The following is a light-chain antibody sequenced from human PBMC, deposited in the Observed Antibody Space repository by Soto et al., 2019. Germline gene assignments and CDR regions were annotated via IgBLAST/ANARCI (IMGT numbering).Light chain of an antibody. J-gene: IGKJ5*01. CDR3: QQSYSTPIT. CDR1: QSISSY. CDR2: AAS. Sequence: DIQMTQSPSSLSASVGDRVTITCRASQSISSYLNWYQQKPGKAPKVLIYAASNLQTGVPSRFSGSGSGTDFTLTINSLQPEDFATYSFQQSYSTPITFGQGTRLAIK. V-gene: IGKV1-39*01.